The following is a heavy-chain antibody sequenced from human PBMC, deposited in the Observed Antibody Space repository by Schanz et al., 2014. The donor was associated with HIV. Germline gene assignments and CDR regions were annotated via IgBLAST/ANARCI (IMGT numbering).Heavy chain of an antibody. Sequence: EVQMLESGGGSVQPGGSLRLSCAASGFTFSNFAMSWVRQAPGKGLEWVSAISATGGSTYYADSVKGRFTISRDNSKNTLYLHMNSLRADDTAIYYCVKAYSSGFSGAGSWGQGALVTVSS. D-gene: IGHD5-18*01. V-gene: IGHV3-23*01. CDR2: ISATGGST. CDR1: GFTFSNFA. J-gene: IGHJ5*02. CDR3: VKAYSSGFSGAGS.